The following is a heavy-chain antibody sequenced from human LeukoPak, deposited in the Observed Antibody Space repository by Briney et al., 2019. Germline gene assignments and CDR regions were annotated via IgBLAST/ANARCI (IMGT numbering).Heavy chain of an antibody. J-gene: IGHJ6*03. CDR3: ARNRVAVTGQRFYMDV. V-gene: IGHV3-23*01. D-gene: IGHD6-19*01. CDR2: ISGDGDNT. Sequence: PGGSLRLSCAASRFTFSSYAMSWVRQAPGKGLEWVSAISGDGDNTYYGDSVKGRFTISRDESKNTLYLQMNSLRAEDTAVYYCARNRVAVTGQRFYMDVWGKGATVTVSS. CDR1: RFTFSSYA.